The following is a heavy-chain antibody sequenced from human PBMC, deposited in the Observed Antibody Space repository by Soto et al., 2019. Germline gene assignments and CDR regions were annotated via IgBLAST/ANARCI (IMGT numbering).Heavy chain of an antibody. CDR1: GGSISSGGSY. D-gene: IGHD6-25*01. CDR2: IYYSGST. Sequence: QVQLQESGPGLVKPSQTLSLTCTVSGGSISSGGSYWSRIRQHPGKGLEWIGYIYYSGSTYYNPSLRSRVTISVDTSKNQFSLKLSSVTAADTAVYYCARGGSPPHFDYWGQGTLVTVSS. V-gene: IGHV4-31*03. J-gene: IGHJ4*02. CDR3: ARGGSPPHFDY.